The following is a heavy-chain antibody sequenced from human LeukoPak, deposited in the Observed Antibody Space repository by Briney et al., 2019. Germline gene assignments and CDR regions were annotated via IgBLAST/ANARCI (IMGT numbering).Heavy chain of an antibody. CDR2: INHSGST. CDR3: ARGPSNYYYGMDV. CDR1: GGSFSGYY. J-gene: IGHJ6*02. V-gene: IGHV4-34*01. Sequence: PSETLSLTCAVYGGSFSGYYWSWIRQPPGKGLEWIGEINHSGSTSYNPSLKSRVTISVDTSKNQFSLKLSSVTAADTAVYYCARGPSNYYYGMDVWGQGTTVTVSS.